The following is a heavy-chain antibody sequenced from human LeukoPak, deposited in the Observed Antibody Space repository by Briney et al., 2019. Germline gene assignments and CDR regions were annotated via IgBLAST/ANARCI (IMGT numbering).Heavy chain of an antibody. Sequence: PSETLSLTCTVSGDSISTYYWSWIRQPPGKGLEWIGYMDYSGTTNYNPSLKSRVTMSIDTSKNQFPLKLSSVTAADTAVYYCARVGSYSFDSWGQGTLVTVSS. D-gene: IGHD3-10*01. J-gene: IGHJ4*02. CDR1: GDSISTYY. V-gene: IGHV4-59*01. CDR2: MDYSGTT. CDR3: ARVGSYSFDS.